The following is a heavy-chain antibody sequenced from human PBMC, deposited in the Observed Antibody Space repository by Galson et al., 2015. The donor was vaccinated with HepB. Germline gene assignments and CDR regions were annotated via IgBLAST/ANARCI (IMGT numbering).Heavy chain of an antibody. D-gene: IGHD2-21*02. V-gene: IGHV5-51*01. CDR1: GYSFNSYW. Sequence: QSGAEVKKPGESLKISCKGSGYSFNSYWIAWMRQMPGKGLECMGIIYPGDSDTRYSPSFQGQVTISADKSISTAYLQWTSLKASDTAMYYCARLYCGGDCYPPFGSFDYWGQGALVTVSS. CDR2: IYPGDSDT. CDR3: ARLYCGGDCYPPFGSFDY. J-gene: IGHJ4*02.